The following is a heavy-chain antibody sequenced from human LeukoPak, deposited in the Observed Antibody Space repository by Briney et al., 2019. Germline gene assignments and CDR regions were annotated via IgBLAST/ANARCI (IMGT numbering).Heavy chain of an antibody. Sequence: SVKVSCNASGGTFSSYTITWMRQAPGQGLEWMGQIIPIFATPNYAQKFQVRVTITAAESTSTAYMELSSLRSEDTAVYCCARDNFSGGYTRIWSEYYGMDVWGQGTTVTVSS. J-gene: IGHJ6*02. CDR3: ARDNFSGGYTRIWSEYYGMDV. CDR1: GGTFSSYT. V-gene: IGHV1-69*13. CDR2: IIPIFATP. D-gene: IGHD6-13*01.